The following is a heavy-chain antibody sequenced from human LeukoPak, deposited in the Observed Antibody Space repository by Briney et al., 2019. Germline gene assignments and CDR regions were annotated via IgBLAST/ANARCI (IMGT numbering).Heavy chain of an antibody. CDR2: IYYSGST. V-gene: IGHV4-39*07. D-gene: IGHD6-19*01. Sequence: SETLSLTCTVSGGSISSSSYYWGWIRQPPGKGLEWIGSIYYSGSTYYNPSLKSRVTISVDTSKNQFSLKLSSVTAADTAVYYCARVQQWLIDPWGQGTLVTVSS. J-gene: IGHJ5*02. CDR3: ARVQQWLIDP. CDR1: GGSISSSSYY.